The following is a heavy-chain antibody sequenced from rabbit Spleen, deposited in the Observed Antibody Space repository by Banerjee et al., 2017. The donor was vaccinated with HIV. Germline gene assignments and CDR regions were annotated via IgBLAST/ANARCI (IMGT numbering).Heavy chain of an antibody. V-gene: IGHV1S45*01. D-gene: IGHD7-1*01. J-gene: IGHJ4*01. CDR1: GLDLSSSYW. CDR2: IDVSRSGST. Sequence: QEQLEESGGGLVKPGASLTLTCKASGLDLSSSYWICWVRQAPGKGLEWIACIDVSRSGSTYYASWAKGRLTISKTSSTTVTLQMTSLTAADTATYFCVRDQAGYAGYGPYYFNLWGPGTLVTVS. CDR3: VRDQAGYAGYGPYYFNL.